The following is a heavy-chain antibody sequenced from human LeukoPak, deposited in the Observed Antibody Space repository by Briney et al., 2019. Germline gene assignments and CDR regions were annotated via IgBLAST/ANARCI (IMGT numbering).Heavy chain of an antibody. CDR3: ARRSNPPGRIDH. CDR2: IYNSGST. CDR1: GFTVGYNY. V-gene: IGHV3-66*04. D-gene: IGHD1-14*01. J-gene: IGHJ4*02. Sequence: GGSLRLSCAASGFTVGYNYMTWVRQAPGKGLEWVAAIYNSGSTYYADSVKGRFTISRDNSKNTIYLQMNSLKGEDTAVYYCARRSNPPGRIDHWGQGTLVTVSS.